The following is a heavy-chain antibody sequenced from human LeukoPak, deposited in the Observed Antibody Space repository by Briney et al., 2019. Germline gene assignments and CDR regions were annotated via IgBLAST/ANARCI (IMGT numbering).Heavy chain of an antibody. CDR2: ISYDGSNK. D-gene: IGHD2-2*02. V-gene: IGHV3-30*18. CDR3: AKDLMGYCSSTGCYTSYYYGMDV. CDR1: GFTFGYYG. J-gene: IGHJ6*02. Sequence: PGRSLRLSCTASGFTFGYYGMHWVRQAPGKGLEWVAVISYDGSNKYYADSVKGRFTISRDNSKNTLYLQVNSLRAEDTAVYYCAKDLMGYCSSTGCYTSYYYGMDVWGQGTTVTVSS.